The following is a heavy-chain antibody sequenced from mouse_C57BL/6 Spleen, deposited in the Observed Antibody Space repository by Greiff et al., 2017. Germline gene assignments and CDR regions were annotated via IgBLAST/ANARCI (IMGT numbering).Heavy chain of an antibody. J-gene: IGHJ2*01. V-gene: IGHV14-4*01. CDR2: IDPENGDT. Sequence: EIQLQQSGAELVRPGASVKLSCTASGFNIKDDYMHWVKQRPEQGLEWIGWIDPENGDTEYASKFQGKATITADTSSNTAYLQLSSLTSEDTAVYYCTPLLRSVYWGQGTTLTVSS. CDR3: TPLLRSVY. CDR1: GFNIKDDY. D-gene: IGHD1-1*01.